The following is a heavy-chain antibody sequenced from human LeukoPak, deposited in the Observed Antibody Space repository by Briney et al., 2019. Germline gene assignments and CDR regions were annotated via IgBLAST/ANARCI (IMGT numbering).Heavy chain of an antibody. CDR3: ARGVKWELEVYDY. D-gene: IGHD1-26*01. V-gene: IGHV3-7*03. Sequence: GGSLRLSCAASGFTFSSYWMSWVRQAPGKGLEWVANIKQDGSEKYYVDSVKGRFTISRDNVKNSLYLQMNSLRAEDTAVYYCARGVKWELEVYDYWGQGTLVTVSS. J-gene: IGHJ4*02. CDR2: IKQDGSEK. CDR1: GFTFSSYW.